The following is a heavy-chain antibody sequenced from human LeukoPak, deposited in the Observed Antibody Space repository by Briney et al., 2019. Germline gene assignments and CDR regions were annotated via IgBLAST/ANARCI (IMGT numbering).Heavy chain of an antibody. Sequence: SETLSLTCTVSGGSISSYYWSWIRQPPGKGLEWIGYIYYSGSTNYNPSLKSRVTISVDTSKNQFSLKLSSVTAADTAVYYCARSGRVVLPYWYLDLWGRGTLVTVSS. D-gene: IGHD2-21*01. CDR2: IYYSGST. V-gene: IGHV4-59*01. CDR3: ARSGRVVLPYWYLDL. J-gene: IGHJ2*01. CDR1: GGSISSYY.